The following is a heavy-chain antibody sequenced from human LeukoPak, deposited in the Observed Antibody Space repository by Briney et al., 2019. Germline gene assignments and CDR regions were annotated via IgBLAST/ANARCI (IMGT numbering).Heavy chain of an antibody. Sequence: PGGSLRLSCAASGFTFSSYAMSWVRQAPGKGLEWVSAISGSGGNTYYADSVKGRFTISRDNSKNTLYLQMNSLRTEDTAVYYCAKDPESYSYNYFDYWGQGTLVTVSS. D-gene: IGHD5-18*01. V-gene: IGHV3-23*01. CDR2: ISGSGGNT. J-gene: IGHJ4*02. CDR3: AKDPESYSYNYFDY. CDR1: GFTFSSYA.